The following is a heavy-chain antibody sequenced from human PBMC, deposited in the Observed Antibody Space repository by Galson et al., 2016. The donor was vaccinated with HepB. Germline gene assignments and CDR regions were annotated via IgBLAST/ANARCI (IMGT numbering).Heavy chain of an antibody. CDR2: IRGSGGGI. Sequence: SLRLSCAGSGFIFSTYAMHWVRQAPGRGLEWVSSIRGSGGGIAYAASVKGRFTISRDTSKTTFYLQMSSLRAEDTAVYYCARDLSNVRRSSWYFDPWGRGTLVTVSS. D-gene: IGHD6-6*01. CDR1: GFIFSTYA. CDR3: ARDLSNVRRSSWYFDP. V-gene: IGHV3-23*01. J-gene: IGHJ2*01.